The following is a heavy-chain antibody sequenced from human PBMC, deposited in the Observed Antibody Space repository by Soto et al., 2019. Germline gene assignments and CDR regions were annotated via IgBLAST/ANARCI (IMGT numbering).Heavy chain of an antibody. CDR1: GFTFSSYG. CDR2: ISYDGSNK. J-gene: IGHJ6*02. CDR3: AKALITIFGVAKGYYYYGMDV. V-gene: IGHV3-30*18. Sequence: QVQLVESGGGVVQPGRSLRLSCAASGFTFSSYGMHWVRQAPGKGLEWVAVISYDGSNKYYADSVKGRFTISRDNSKNTLYLQMNSLRAEDTAVYYCAKALITIFGVAKGYYYYGMDVWGQGTTVTVSS. D-gene: IGHD3-3*01.